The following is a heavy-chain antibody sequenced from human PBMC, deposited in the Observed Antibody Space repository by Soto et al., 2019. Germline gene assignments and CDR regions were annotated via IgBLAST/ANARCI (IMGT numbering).Heavy chain of an antibody. D-gene: IGHD1-1*01. Sequence: ASVKVSCKASGYTFTSYDINWVRQATGQGLEWMGWMNPNSGNTGYAQKFQGRVTMTRNTSISTAYMELSSLRSEDTAVYYCARGKAGTTQGINWFAPWGQGTLVTVSS. J-gene: IGHJ5*02. V-gene: IGHV1-8*01. CDR1: GYTFTSYD. CDR3: ARGKAGTTQGINWFAP. CDR2: MNPNSGNT.